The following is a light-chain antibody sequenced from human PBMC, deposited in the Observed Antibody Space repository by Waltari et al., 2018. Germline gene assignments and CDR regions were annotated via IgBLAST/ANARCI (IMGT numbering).Light chain of an antibody. CDR1: SSDVGGYNY. CDR2: DVS. J-gene: IGLJ2*01. Sequence: QSALTQPRSVSGSPGQSVTISCTGTSSDVGGYNYVSWYQQHPGKAPKLMIYDVSKRPSGVPDRFSGSKSGNTASLTISGLQAEDEVDYYCCSYAGSYTANVVFGGGTKLTVL. V-gene: IGLV2-11*01. CDR3: CSYAGSYTANVV.